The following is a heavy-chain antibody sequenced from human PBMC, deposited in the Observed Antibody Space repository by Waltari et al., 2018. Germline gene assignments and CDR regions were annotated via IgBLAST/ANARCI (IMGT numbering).Heavy chain of an antibody. CDR3: ATTIISPGAFDV. Sequence: QVQLVESGGGVVQSGGSLRLSCAASGFTFSDRGMHWVRQAPGKGLEWVAFISYEGSDKVFGVSVKGRFTISRDNAKNTVSLLMNSLKSEDTAVYYCATTIISPGAFDVWGQGTMGSVSS. CDR2: ISYEGSDK. J-gene: IGHJ3*01. CDR1: GFTFSDRG. V-gene: IGHV3-30*03. D-gene: IGHD1-1*01.